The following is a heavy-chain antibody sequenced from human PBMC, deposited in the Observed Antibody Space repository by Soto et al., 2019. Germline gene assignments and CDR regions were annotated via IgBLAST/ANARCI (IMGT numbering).Heavy chain of an antibody. V-gene: IGHV3-15*07. Sequence: GGSLRLSCAASGFAFSNAWMNWVRQAPGKGLEWVGHVRSKAHGGTTDYAAPVKGRFTISRDDSKNTLYLQMNSLTAEDTAVYYWATHTYIGYCSNGNGYDNWGQGTRVT. J-gene: IGHJ4*02. CDR2: VRSKAHGGTT. CDR3: ATHTYIGYCSNGNGYDN. D-gene: IGHD2-8*01. CDR1: GFAFSNAW.